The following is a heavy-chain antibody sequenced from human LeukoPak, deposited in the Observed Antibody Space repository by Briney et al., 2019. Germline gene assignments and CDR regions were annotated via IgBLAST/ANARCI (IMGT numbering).Heavy chain of an antibody. CDR3: VTYYFDSSGPKKNY. V-gene: IGHV4-34*01. CDR2: INHSGGT. D-gene: IGHD3-22*01. Sequence: SETLSLTCAVYGGSFSGYYWSWIRQPPGKGLEWIGEINHSGGTNYNPSLKSRVTISVDTSKKQFSLKLSSVTAADTAVYYCVTYYFDSSGPKKNYWGQGTLVTVSS. CDR1: GGSFSGYY. J-gene: IGHJ4*02.